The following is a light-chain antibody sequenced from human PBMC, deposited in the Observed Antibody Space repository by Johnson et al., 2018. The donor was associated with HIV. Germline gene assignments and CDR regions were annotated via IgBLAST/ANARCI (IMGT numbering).Light chain of an antibody. CDR3: AAWDDSLNGFYV. CDR2: DNN. J-gene: IGLJ1*01. Sequence: QSVLTQPPSASQTPGQRVTISCSGSSSNIGSNTVNWYQQLPGTAPKLLIYDNNQRPSGVPDRFSGSQSGTSASLAISGLQSEDAADYYCAAWDDSLNGFYVFGTGTKVTVL. CDR1: SSNIGSNT. V-gene: IGLV1-44*01.